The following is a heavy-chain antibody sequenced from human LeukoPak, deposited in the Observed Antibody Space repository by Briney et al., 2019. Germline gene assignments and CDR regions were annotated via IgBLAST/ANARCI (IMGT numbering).Heavy chain of an antibody. CDR2: IYNSGST. CDR1: GDSISIYY. D-gene: IGHD2-2*01. V-gene: IGHV4-4*08. Sequence: SETLSLTCSVSGDSISIYYWSWIRQPPGKGLEWIGYIYNSGSTNYNPSLKSRVTISVDTSKNQFSLKLSSVTAADTAVYYCAYCSSISCYAATPMPAYWGQGTLVTVSS. J-gene: IGHJ4*02. CDR3: AYCSSISCYAATPMPAY.